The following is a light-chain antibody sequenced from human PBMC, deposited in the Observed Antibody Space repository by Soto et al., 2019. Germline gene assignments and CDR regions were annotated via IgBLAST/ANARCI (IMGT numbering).Light chain of an antibody. J-gene: IGLJ1*01. V-gene: IGLV2-14*01. CDR3: SSYTSSSTDV. Sequence: QSALTQPASVSGSPGQSITISCTGTSSDVGGYNYVSWYQQQPGKAPKLMICEVSNRPSGVSNRFSGSKSGNTASLTISGLQAEDEADYYCSSYTSSSTDVFGTGTKLTVL. CDR1: SSDVGGYNY. CDR2: EVS.